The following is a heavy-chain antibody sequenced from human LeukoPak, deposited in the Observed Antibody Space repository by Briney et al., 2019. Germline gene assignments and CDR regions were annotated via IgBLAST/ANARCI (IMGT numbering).Heavy chain of an antibody. CDR1: GLTFSTSA. V-gene: IGHV3-64D*06. J-gene: IGHJ4*02. CDR3: MKDAPSTVRGVIGDYFDS. CDR2: ISSNGGST. Sequence: TGGSLRLSCSASGLTFSTSAMHWVRQAPGKGLDYVSAISSNGGSTFYADSVKGRFTISRDNSKNTLYLQMSTLRTEDTAVYYCMKDAPSTVRGVIGDYFDSWGQGTLVIVSS. D-gene: IGHD3-10*01.